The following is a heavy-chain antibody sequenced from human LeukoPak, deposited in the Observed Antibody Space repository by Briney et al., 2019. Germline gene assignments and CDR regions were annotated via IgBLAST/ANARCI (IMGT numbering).Heavy chain of an antibody. J-gene: IGHJ4*02. CDR1: GGSFSGYY. V-gene: IGHV4-34*01. CDR3: ARVVPAAMSY. CDR2: INHSGST. D-gene: IGHD2-2*01. Sequence: SETLSLTCAVYGGSFSGYYWSWIRQPPGKGLEWIGEINHSGSTNYNTSLKSRVTISLDTSKNQFSLKLSSVTAADTAVYYCARVVPAAMSYWGQGTLVTVSS.